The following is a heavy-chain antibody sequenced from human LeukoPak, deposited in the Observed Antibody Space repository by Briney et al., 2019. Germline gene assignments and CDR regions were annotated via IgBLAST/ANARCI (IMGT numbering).Heavy chain of an antibody. CDR2: IIPIFGTA. Sequence: SVKVSCKASGGTFSSYAISWVRQAPGQGLEWMGGIIPIFGTANYAQKFQGRVTITADESTSTAYMELSSLRSEDTAVYYCASGADDGDWPPFDYWGQGTLVTVSS. J-gene: IGHJ4*02. CDR3: ASGADDGDWPPFDY. D-gene: IGHD4-17*01. V-gene: IGHV1-69*13. CDR1: GGTFSSYA.